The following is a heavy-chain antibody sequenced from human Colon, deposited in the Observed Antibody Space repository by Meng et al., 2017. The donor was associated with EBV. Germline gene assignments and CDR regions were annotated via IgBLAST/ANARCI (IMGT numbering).Heavy chain of an antibody. CDR2: INTNPGNP. V-gene: IGHV7-4-1*02. CDR3: ARDKIAVAGITGDY. CDR1: GYTFTSYA. D-gene: IGHD6-19*01. J-gene: IGHJ4*02. Sequence: QLKLARSGYEFKKPVASVKVSCKASGYTFTSYAINWVRQASGQVLEWMGLINTNPGNPTYAQGFTGRFVFYLDTSVSTAYLQISSLKAEDTAVYYCARDKIAVAGITGDYWGQGTLVTVSS.